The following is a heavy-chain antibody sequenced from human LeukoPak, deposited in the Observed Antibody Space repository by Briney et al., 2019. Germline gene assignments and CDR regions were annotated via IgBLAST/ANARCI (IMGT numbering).Heavy chain of an antibody. CDR2: IYTSGST. V-gene: IGHV4-61*02. Sequence: SQTLSLTCTASGVSISSGSYYWSWLRQPAGKGLEWIGRIYTSGSTNYNPSLKSRVTISVDTSKNQFSLKLSSVTAADTAVYYCARFWAIAAAASYYFDYWGQGTLVTVSS. D-gene: IGHD6-13*01. CDR1: GVSISSGSYY. J-gene: IGHJ4*02. CDR3: ARFWAIAAAASYYFDY.